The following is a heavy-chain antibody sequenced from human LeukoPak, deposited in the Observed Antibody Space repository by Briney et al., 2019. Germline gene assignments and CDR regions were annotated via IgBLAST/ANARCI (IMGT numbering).Heavy chain of an antibody. CDR3: ARVDEGRPHLDY. J-gene: IGHJ4*02. Sequence: SETLSLTRAVYGGSFSGYYWSWIRQPPGKGLEWIGEINHSGSTNYNPSLKSRVTISVDTSKNQFSLKLSSVTAADTAVYYCARVDEGRPHLDYWGQGTLVTVSS. V-gene: IGHV4-34*01. D-gene: IGHD1-1*01. CDR1: GGSFSGYY. CDR2: INHSGST.